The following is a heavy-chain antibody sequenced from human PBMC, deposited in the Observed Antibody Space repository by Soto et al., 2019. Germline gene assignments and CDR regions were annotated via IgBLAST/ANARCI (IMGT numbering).Heavy chain of an antibody. J-gene: IGHJ6*02. D-gene: IGHD3-16*01. V-gene: IGHV4-59*01. CDR3: AKDMNACFTPDLAP. Sequence: WIFIKKIPGKGLEWIAYTSYTGNTNYNPSLKSRVTISLDTSKNQLSLKLTSMTAADTAVYYCAKDMNACFTPDLAPRAHGTAVPVS. CDR2: TSYTGNT.